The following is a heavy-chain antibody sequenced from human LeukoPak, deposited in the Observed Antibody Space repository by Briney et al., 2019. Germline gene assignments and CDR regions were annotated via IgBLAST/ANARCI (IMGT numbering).Heavy chain of an antibody. CDR1: GFTFSDSV. CDR2: IRGKANSYAT. CDR3: TCGSGWYSPDY. V-gene: IGHV3-73*01. J-gene: IGHJ4*02. D-gene: IGHD6-19*01. Sequence: GGSLRLSCAASGFTFSDSVMHWVRQASGKGLEWVGRIRGKANSYATVYAASVKGRFTISRDDSKNTAYLQINSLKIEDTAVYYCTCGSGWYSPDYWGQGTLVTVSS.